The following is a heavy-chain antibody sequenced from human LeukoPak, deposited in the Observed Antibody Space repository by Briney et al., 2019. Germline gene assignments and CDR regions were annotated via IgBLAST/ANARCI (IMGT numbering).Heavy chain of an antibody. Sequence: ASVKVSCKASGYTFAIYGISWVRQAPGQGLEWMAWISPYDGDTNYAQNLEGRVTMTTETSTSTAYMELRSLRSDDTAIHYCARDYCTRGGDCYKEDLFDPWGQGTLVTVSS. J-gene: IGHJ5*02. D-gene: IGHD2-21*02. V-gene: IGHV1-18*01. CDR1: GYTFAIYG. CDR2: ISPYDGDT. CDR3: ARDYCTRGGDCYKEDLFDP.